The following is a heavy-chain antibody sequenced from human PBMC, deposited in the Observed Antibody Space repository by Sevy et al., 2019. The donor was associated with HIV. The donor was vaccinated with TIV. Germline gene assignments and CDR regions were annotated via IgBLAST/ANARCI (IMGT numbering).Heavy chain of an antibody. CDR1: GFTFSSYA. CDR3: ARDTVFCSGGSCYAYYYYGMDV. J-gene: IGHJ6*02. CDR2: ISYDGSNK. V-gene: IGHV3-30-3*01. D-gene: IGHD2-15*01. Sequence: GGSLRLSCAASGFTFSSYAMHWVRQAPGKGLEWVAVISYDGSNKYYADSVKGRFTISRDNSKNTLYLQMNSLRAEDTAVNYCARDTVFCSGGSCYAYYYYGMDVWGQGTTVTVSS.